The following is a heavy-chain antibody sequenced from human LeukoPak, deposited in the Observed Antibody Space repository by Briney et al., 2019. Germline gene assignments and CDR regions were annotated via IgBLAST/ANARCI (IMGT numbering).Heavy chain of an antibody. CDR2: IYYSGST. D-gene: IGHD3-22*01. CDR3: ARERPYYDSSGYYGDWFDP. V-gene: IGHV4-59*01. Sequence: PSETLSLTCTVSGGSISSYYWSWIRQPPGKGLEWIGYIYYSGSTNYNPSLKSRVTISVDTSKNQFSLKLSSVTAADTAVYYCARERPYYDSSGYYGDWFDPWGQGTLVTVSS. J-gene: IGHJ5*02. CDR1: GGSISSYY.